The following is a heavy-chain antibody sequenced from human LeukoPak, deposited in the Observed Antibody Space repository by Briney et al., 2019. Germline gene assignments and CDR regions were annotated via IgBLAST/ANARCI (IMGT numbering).Heavy chain of an antibody. Sequence: SVKVSCKASGFTFTSSAMQWVRQARGQRLEWIGWIVVGSGNTNYAQKFQERVTITRDMSTSTAYMELSSLRSEDTAVYYCAREGAADILTGSFDYWGQGTPVTVSS. CDR1: GFTFTSSA. V-gene: IGHV1-58*02. J-gene: IGHJ4*02. CDR3: AREGAADILTGSFDY. D-gene: IGHD3-9*01. CDR2: IVVGSGNT.